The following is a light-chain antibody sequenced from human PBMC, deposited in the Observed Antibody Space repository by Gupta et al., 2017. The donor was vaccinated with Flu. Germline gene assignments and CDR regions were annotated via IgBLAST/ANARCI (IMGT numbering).Light chain of an antibody. J-gene: IGLJ3*02. Sequence: QSALTQPRSVSGSPGQSVTISCTGTSSDVGGYDYVSCYQQHPGTAPRLMYEDGSKWPAGVPGRFAAIKAGTTAFTTIFGHEAEDDAYYYYSSYASSDVGVFGGGTKLTVL. CDR3: SSYASSDVGV. CDR1: SSDVGGYDY. V-gene: IGLV2-11*01. CDR2: DGS.